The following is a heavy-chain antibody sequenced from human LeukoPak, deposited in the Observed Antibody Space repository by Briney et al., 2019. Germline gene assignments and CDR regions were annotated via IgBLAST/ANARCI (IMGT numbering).Heavy chain of an antibody. CDR3: ARDFWGRASSYYDSSGYYYDY. D-gene: IGHD3-22*01. V-gene: IGHV3-11*01. Sequence: GGSLRLSCAASGFTFSDYYMSWIRQAPGKGLEWVSYISSSGSTIYYADSVKGRFTISRDNAKNSLYLQMNSLRAEDTAVYYCARDFWGRASSYYDSSGYYYDYWGQGTLVTVSS. J-gene: IGHJ4*02. CDR1: GFTFSDYY. CDR2: ISSSGSTI.